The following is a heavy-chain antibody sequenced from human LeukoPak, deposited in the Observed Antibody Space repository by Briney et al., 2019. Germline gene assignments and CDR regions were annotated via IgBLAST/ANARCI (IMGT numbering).Heavy chain of an antibody. V-gene: IGHV4-39*01. CDR2: IYYSGRT. CDR1: GGSVSSISSY. CDR3: ARLHSSSYDY. J-gene: IGHJ4*02. Sequence: SETLSLTCTVSGGSVSSISSYWDWIRQPPGKGLEWIGSIYYSGRTYNHPSLKSRVTISVDTSKNEFSLKLSSVTAADTAVYYCARLHSSSYDYWGQGTLDPVFS. D-gene: IGHD3-22*01.